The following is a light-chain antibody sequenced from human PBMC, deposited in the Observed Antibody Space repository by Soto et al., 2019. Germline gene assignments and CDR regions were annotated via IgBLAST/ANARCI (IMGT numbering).Light chain of an antibody. V-gene: IGLV2-8*01. CDR1: ASDIGRYNY. J-gene: IGLJ1*01. CDR2: EVT. CDR3: NSYVGSNNYV. Sequence: QSVLTQPPSASGSPGQSVTISCIGTASDIGRYNYVSWYQHHPGKAPKLIIYEVTKRPSGVPDRFSASKSSNTASLTVSGLQADDEADYYCNSYVGSNNYVFGTGTKLTVL.